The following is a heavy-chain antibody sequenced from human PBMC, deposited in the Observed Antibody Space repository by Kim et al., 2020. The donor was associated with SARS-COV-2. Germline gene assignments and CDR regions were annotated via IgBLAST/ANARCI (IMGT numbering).Heavy chain of an antibody. CDR3: ARAPMVRGVKGQQGVFDI. J-gene: IGHJ3*02. D-gene: IGHD3-10*01. V-gene: IGHV3-30*07. Sequence: LNGRFTISRDNSKTTLYLQMNSLRAEDTAVYYCARAPMVRGVKGQQGVFDIWGQGTMVTVSS.